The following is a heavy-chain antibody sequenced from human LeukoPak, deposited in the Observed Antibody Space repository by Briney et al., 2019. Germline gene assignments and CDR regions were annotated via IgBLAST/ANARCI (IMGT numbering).Heavy chain of an antibody. CDR1: GGSISSSSYY. V-gene: IGHV4-39*01. D-gene: IGHD2-8*01. CDR3: ARLMGRDWYFDL. J-gene: IGHJ2*01. Sequence: PSETLSLTCTVSGGSISSSSYYWGWIRQPPGKGLEWIGSIYYSGSTYYNPSLKSRVTISVGTSKNQFSLKLSSVTAADTAVYYCARLMGRDWYFDLWGRGTLVTVSS. CDR2: IYYSGST.